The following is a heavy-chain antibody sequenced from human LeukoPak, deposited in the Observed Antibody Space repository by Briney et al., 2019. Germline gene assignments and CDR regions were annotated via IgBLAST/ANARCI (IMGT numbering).Heavy chain of an antibody. CDR3: ARGTGSSWYGGPFDS. V-gene: IGHV4-34*01. D-gene: IGHD6-13*01. CDR1: GGSFSGYY. CDR2: INHSGST. Sequence: SETLSLTCAVYGGSFSGYYWSWIRQPPGKGLEWFGEINHSGSTNYNPSLKSRVTTSVDTSKNQFSLKLSSVTAADTAVYYCARGTGSSWYGGPFDSWGQGTLVTVSS. J-gene: IGHJ4*02.